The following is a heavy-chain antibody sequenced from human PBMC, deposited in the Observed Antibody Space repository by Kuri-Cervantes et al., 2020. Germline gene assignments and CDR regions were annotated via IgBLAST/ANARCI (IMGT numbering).Heavy chain of an antibody. CDR1: GFTINNYA. V-gene: IGHV3-48*03. J-gene: IGHJ5*02. D-gene: IGHD3-10*01. CDR2: ISSSGSTI. Sequence: GESLKISCAASGFTINNYAMNWVRQAPGKGLEWVSYISSSGSTIYYADSVKGRFTISRDNAKNSLYLQMNSLRAEDTAVYYCARVRVQGVRKAGFDPWGQGTLVTVSS. CDR3: ARVRVQGVRKAGFDP.